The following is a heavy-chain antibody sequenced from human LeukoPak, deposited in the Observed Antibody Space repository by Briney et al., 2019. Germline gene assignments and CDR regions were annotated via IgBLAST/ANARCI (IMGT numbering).Heavy chain of an antibody. CDR2: IKQDGSEK. V-gene: IGHV3-7*01. CDR3: ARDLRYFDWFPSPDAFDI. D-gene: IGHD3-9*01. Sequence: GGSLRLSRAASGFTFSSYWMSWVRQAPGKGLEWVANIKQDGSEKYYVDSVKGRFTISRDNAKNSLYLQMNSLRAEDTAVYYCARDLRYFDWFPSPDAFDIWGQGTMVTVSS. CDR1: GFTFSSYW. J-gene: IGHJ3*02.